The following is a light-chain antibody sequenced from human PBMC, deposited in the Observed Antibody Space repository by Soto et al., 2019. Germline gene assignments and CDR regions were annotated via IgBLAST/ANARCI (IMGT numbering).Light chain of an antibody. CDR3: SSFTSNNTVL. Sequence: QSALTQPASVSGSPGQSITISCTGTSSDVGGYNYVSWYQQHPGKAPKLMIYNVSNRPSGVSTRFSGSKSGNTASLTISGLQAEDEAHYYCSSFTSNNTVLFGGGTKLTVL. J-gene: IGLJ2*01. CDR1: SSDVGGYNY. CDR2: NVS. V-gene: IGLV2-14*01.